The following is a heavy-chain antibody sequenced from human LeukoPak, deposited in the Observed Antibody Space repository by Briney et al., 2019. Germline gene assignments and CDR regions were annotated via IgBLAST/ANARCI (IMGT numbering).Heavy chain of an antibody. CDR1: GGSISSYY. V-gene: IGHV4-59*08. Sequence: SETLSLTCTVSGGSISSYYWSWIRQPPGKGLEWIGYIYYSGSINYNPSLKSRVTISVDTSKNQFSLKLSSVTAADTAVYYCARQGDVVVPAAPFDYWGQGTLVTVSS. D-gene: IGHD2-2*01. J-gene: IGHJ4*02. CDR3: ARQGDVVVPAAPFDY. CDR2: IYYSGSI.